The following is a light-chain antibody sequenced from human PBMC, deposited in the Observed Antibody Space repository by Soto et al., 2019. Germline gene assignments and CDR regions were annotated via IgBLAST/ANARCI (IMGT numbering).Light chain of an antibody. V-gene: IGLV1-40*01. CDR2: GNS. Sequence: QSVLTQPPSVSGAPGQRVTISCTGSSSNIGAGYDVHWYQQIPGTAPKLLIYGNSNRPSGVPDRFSGSKSGTSASLAITGLQAEDDADYYCQSYDSSLSVGVFGGGTKLTVL. CDR1: SSNIGAGYD. CDR3: QSYDSSLSVGV. J-gene: IGLJ3*02.